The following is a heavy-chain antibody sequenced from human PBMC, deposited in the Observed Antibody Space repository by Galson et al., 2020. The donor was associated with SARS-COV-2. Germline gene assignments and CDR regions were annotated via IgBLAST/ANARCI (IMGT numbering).Heavy chain of an antibody. V-gene: IGHV4-34*01. D-gene: IGHD6-13*01. CDR2: INHSGST. CDR3: ARASWSTWYFEL. CDR1: GGSFSGYY. J-gene: IGHJ2*01. Sequence: SQASETLSLTCAVYGGSFSGYYWSWIRQPPGKGLEWIGEINHSGSTNYNPSLKSRGTISVDTSKNQFSLKLSSVTAADTAVYYCARASWSTWYFELWGRGTLVTVSS.